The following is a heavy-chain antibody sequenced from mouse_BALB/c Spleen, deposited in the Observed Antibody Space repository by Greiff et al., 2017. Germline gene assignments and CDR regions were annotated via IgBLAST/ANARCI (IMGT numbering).Heavy chain of an antibody. CDR3: ARSYDEAWFAY. CDR2: IWAGGST. D-gene: IGHD2-14*01. J-gene: IGHJ3*01. V-gene: IGHV2-9*02. Sequence: VKLVESGPGLVAPSQSLSITCTVSGFSLTSYGVHWVRQPPGKGLEWLGVIWAGGSTNYNSALMSRLSISKDNSTSQVFLKMNSLQTDDTAMYYCARSYDEAWFAYWGQGTLVTVSA. CDR1: GFSLTSYG.